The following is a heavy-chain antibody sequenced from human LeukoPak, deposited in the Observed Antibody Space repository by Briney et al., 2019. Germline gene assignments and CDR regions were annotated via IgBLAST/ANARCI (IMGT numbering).Heavy chain of an antibody. CDR2: VNHSGST. V-gene: IGHV4-34*01. Sequence: SETLSLTCAVYGGSFSGYYWSWIRQPPGKGLEWIGEVNHSGSTNYNPSLKSRVTISVDTSKNQFSLKLSSVTAADTAVYYCARLPTIFGVVSDYWGQGTLVTVSS. D-gene: IGHD3-3*01. J-gene: IGHJ4*02. CDR3: ARLPTIFGVVSDY. CDR1: GGSFSGYY.